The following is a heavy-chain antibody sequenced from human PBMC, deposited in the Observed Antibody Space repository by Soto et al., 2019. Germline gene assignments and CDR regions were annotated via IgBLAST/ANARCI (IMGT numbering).Heavy chain of an antibody. CDR1: GGTFSSYA. Sequence: SVKVSCKASGGTFSSYAISWVRQAPGQGLEWMGGIIPIFGTANYAQKFQGRVTITADESTSTAYMEPSSLRSEDTAVYYCARVSGDTAMVTWYYFDYWGQGTLVTVSS. CDR2: IIPIFGTA. V-gene: IGHV1-69*13. D-gene: IGHD5-18*01. CDR3: ARVSGDTAMVTWYYFDY. J-gene: IGHJ4*02.